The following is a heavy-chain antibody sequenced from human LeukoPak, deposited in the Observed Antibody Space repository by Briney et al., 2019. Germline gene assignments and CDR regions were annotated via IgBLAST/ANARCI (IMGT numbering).Heavy chain of an antibody. CDR3: ARENDGSDAFDI. CDR2: IYYSGST. Sequence: PSETLSLTCTVSGGSISSGDYYWSWIRQPPGKGLEWIGYIYYSGSTYYNPSLKSRVTISVDTSKNQFSLKLSSVTAADTAVYYCARENDGSDAFDIWGQGTMVTVSS. J-gene: IGHJ3*02. D-gene: IGHD2/OR15-2a*01. CDR1: GGSISSGDYY. V-gene: IGHV4-30-4*08.